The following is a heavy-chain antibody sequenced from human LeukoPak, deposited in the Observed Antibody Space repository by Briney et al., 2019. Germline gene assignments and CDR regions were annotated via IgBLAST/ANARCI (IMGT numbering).Heavy chain of an antibody. Sequence: ASVKVSCKASGYTFTSYGISWVRQAPGQGLEWMGWISAYNGNTNYAQKLQGRVTMTTDTSTSTAYMELRSLRSDDTAVYYCAREGITVIVPETNDAFDIWGQGTMVTVSS. J-gene: IGHJ3*02. D-gene: IGHD3-22*01. V-gene: IGHV1-18*01. CDR2: ISAYNGNT. CDR3: AREGITVIVPETNDAFDI. CDR1: GYTFTSYG.